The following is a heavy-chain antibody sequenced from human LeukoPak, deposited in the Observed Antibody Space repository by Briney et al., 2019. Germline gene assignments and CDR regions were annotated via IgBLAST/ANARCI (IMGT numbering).Heavy chain of an antibody. CDR1: GFTFSNDW. V-gene: IGHV3-74*01. CDR3: ARDLYYYGSGNYVPGLPDY. CDR2: INSDGSTT. Sequence: PGGSLRLSCAASGFTFSNDWMNWVRQAPGEGLVWVSRINSDGSTTDYADSVKGRFTISRDNAKNTLSLQMNSLRAEDTAVYYCARDLYYYGSGNYVPGLPDYWGQGTLVTVSS. D-gene: IGHD3-10*01. J-gene: IGHJ4*02.